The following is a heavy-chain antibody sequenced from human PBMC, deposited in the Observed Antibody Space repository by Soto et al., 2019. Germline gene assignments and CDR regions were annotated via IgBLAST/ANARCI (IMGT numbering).Heavy chain of an antibody. D-gene: IGHD3-16*01. J-gene: IGHJ4*02. CDR1: GGTFSSYA. Sequence: ASVKVSCKASGGTFSSYAISWVRQAPGQGLEWMGGIIPIFGTANYAQKFQGRVTITADESTSTAYMELSSLRSEDTAVYYCASSYDYVWGKYMVAHWGQGTLVTVSS. CDR3: ASSYDYVWGKYMVAH. V-gene: IGHV1-69*13. CDR2: IIPIFGTA.